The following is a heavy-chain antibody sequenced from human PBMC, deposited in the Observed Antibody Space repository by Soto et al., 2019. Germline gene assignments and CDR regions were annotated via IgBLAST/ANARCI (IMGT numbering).Heavy chain of an antibody. J-gene: IGHJ4*02. V-gene: IGHV3-30-3*01. CDR1: GFTFSSYA. Sequence: VGSLRLSCAASGFTFSSYAMHWVRQAPGKGLEWVAVISYDGSNKYYADSVKGRFTISRDNSKNTLYLQMNSLRAEDTAVYYCARDLSRNYGDSYYFDYWGQGTLVTVSS. CDR3: ARDLSRNYGDSYYFDY. CDR2: ISYDGSNK. D-gene: IGHD4-17*01.